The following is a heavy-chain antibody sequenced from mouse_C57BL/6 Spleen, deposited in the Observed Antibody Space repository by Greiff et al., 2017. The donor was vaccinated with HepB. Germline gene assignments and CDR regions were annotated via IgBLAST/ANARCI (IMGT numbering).Heavy chain of an antibody. V-gene: IGHV1-7*01. Sequence: VKLMESGVELAKPGASVKLSCKASGYTFTSYWMHWVKQRPGQGLEWIGYINPSSGYTKYNQKFKDTATLTADKSSSTAYMQLSILTYEDSAVYYCARGEYYYGSSYLLFDYWGQGTTLTVSS. J-gene: IGHJ2*01. CDR2: INPSSGYT. CDR1: GYTFTSYW. D-gene: IGHD1-1*01. CDR3: ARGEYYYGSSYLLFDY.